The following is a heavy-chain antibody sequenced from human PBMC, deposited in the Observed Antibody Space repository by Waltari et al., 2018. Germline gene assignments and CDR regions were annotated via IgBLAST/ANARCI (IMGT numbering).Heavy chain of an antibody. J-gene: IGHJ3*02. Sequence: QVQLVQSGAEVKKPGASVKVSCKVSGYTLTELSMHWVRQAPGKGLEWMGGFDPEDGKTIYAQKVQGRVTRTEDTPTDTAYMELSSLRSEDTAVYYCATGSDILTVDAFDIWGQGTMVTVSS. CDR1: GYTLTELS. D-gene: IGHD3-9*01. CDR3: ATGSDILTVDAFDI. CDR2: FDPEDGKT. V-gene: IGHV1-24*01.